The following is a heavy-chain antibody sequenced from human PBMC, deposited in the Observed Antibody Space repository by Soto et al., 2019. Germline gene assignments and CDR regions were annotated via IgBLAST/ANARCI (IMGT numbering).Heavy chain of an antibody. CDR3: ARGGYCTNGVCFFYYYYYGMDV. J-gene: IGHJ6*02. D-gene: IGHD2-8*01. V-gene: IGHV4-34*01. Sequence: SETLSLTCAFYGGSFSGYYWSLIRQPPGKGLEWIGEINHSGSTNYNPSLKSRVTISVDTSKNQFSLKLSSVTAADTAVYYCARGGYCTNGVCFFYYYYYGMDVWGQGTTVTVSS. CDR1: GGSFSGYY. CDR2: INHSGST.